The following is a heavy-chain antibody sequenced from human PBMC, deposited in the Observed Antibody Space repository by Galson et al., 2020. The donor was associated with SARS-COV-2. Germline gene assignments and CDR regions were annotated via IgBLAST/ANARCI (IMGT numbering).Heavy chain of an antibody. CDR2: VSDSGST. D-gene: IGHD3-22*01. V-gene: IGHV4-30-4*01. CDR3: AKVFEYYDRGGYWVSARHRGYFDL. CDR1: TYSVRSDDSY. J-gene: IGHJ2*01. Sequence: ASETLSLTCTVSTYSVRSDDSYWSWIRQSPGKGLEWVGHVSDSGSTSYNPSLRSRLPLSIDTSKNQFSMRLRSVTAADTAVYYCAKVFEYYDRGGYWVSARHRGYFDLCGRGTLVTVSS.